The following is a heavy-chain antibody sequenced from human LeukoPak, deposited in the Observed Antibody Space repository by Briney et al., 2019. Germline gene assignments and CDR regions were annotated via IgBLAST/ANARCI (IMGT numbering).Heavy chain of an antibody. CDR2: ISYDGSNK. J-gene: IGHJ4*02. D-gene: IGHD6-19*01. Sequence: GGSLRLSCAASGFTFSSYVMHWVRQAPGKGLEWVAVISYDGSNKYYADSVKGRFTISRDNSKNTLYLQMNSLRAEDTAVYYCAKNPGIAVAAASDNWGQGTLVTVSS. V-gene: IGHV3-30*18. CDR1: GFTFSSYV. CDR3: AKNPGIAVAAASDN.